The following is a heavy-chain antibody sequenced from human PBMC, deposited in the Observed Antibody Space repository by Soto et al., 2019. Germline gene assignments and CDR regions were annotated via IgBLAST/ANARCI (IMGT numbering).Heavy chain of an antibody. CDR3: ARVWSSSGYDY. Sequence: ASVKVSCKASGYTFTSYGISWVRQAPGQGLEWMGWISAYNGNTNYAQKLQGRVTMTTDTSTSTVYMELRSLRSDDTAVYYCARVWSSSGYDYWGQGTLVTVSS. CDR2: ISAYNGNT. CDR1: GYTFTSYG. V-gene: IGHV1-18*01. D-gene: IGHD6-19*01. J-gene: IGHJ4*02.